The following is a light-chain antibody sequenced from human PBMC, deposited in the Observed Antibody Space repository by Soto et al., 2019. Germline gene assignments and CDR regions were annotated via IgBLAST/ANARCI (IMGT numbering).Light chain of an antibody. CDR1: QSISSW. CDR2: DAS. Sequence: DIQMTQYPSTLSASVGDRVTFTCRASQSISSWLAWYQQKPGKAPKLLIYDASSLKDGVPSRFSGSGSGTEFTLTISTLQPDDFATYYCQQYKTYSMFGQGTKV. V-gene: IGKV1-5*01. CDR3: QQYKTYSM. J-gene: IGKJ1*01.